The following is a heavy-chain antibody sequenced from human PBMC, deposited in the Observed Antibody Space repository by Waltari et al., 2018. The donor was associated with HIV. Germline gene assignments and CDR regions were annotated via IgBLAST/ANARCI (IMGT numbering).Heavy chain of an antibody. CDR3: AKEVVALPHYYYYGLDV. Sequence: EVQLVESGGGLVQPGGSLRLSCAASGFTFSSYSMNWVRQAPGKGSEVVSYISSTSNTIYYADSVKGRFTVSGDNAKNSRSLQMNSLRAEDTAVYFCAKEVVALPHYYYYGLDVWGQGTTVTVSS. CDR1: GFTFSSYS. CDR2: ISSTSNTI. V-gene: IGHV3-48*04. D-gene: IGHD2-15*01. J-gene: IGHJ6*02.